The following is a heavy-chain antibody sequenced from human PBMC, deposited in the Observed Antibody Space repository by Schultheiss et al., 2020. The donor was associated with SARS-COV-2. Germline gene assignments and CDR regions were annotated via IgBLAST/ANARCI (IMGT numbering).Heavy chain of an antibody. D-gene: IGHD3-16*01. CDR2: ISGSGGST. V-gene: IGHV3-23*01. Sequence: WWSLSLSFPSSGFTFSNYAMSLVRQAPGKGLEWVSAISGSGGSTYYADSVKGRFTISRDNAKNSLYLQMNSLRAGDTAVYYCVRGGSDAVDIWGQVT. J-gene: IGHJ3*02. CDR3: VRGGSDAVDI. CDR1: GFTFSNYA.